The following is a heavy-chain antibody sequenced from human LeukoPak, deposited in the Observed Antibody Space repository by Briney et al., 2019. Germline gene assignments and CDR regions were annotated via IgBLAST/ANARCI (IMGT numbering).Heavy chain of an antibody. Sequence: PSETQSLTCTVSGGSISSYYWSWIRQPPGKGLEWIGYIYYSGNTNYNPSLKSRVTISVDTSKNQFSLKLSSVTAADTAVYYCAREGWGITMVRGVITDGFDPWGQGTLVTVSS. CDR3: AREGWGITMVRGVITDGFDP. V-gene: IGHV4-59*12. J-gene: IGHJ5*02. CDR1: GGSISSYY. D-gene: IGHD3-10*01. CDR2: IYYSGNT.